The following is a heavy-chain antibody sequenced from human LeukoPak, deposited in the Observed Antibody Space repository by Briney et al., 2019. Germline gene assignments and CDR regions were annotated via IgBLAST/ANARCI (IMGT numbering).Heavy chain of an antibody. CDR3: ARGPRVNWFDP. Sequence: SVTVSCKASGGTFSSYTISWVRQAPGQGLEWMGRIIPILGIANYAQKFQGRVTITADKSTSTAYMELSSLRSEDTAVYYCARGPRVNWFDPWGQGTLVTVSS. V-gene: IGHV1-69*02. J-gene: IGHJ5*02. CDR1: GGTFSSYT. CDR2: IIPILGIA.